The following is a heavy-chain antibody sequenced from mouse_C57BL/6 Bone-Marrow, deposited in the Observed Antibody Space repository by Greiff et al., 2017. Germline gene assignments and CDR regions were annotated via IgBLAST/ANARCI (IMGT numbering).Heavy chain of an antibody. V-gene: IGHV5-6*01. D-gene: IGHD1-1*01. CDR1: GFTFSSYG. CDR2: ISSGGSYT. Sequence: EVKLMESGGDLVKPGGSLKLSCAASGFTFSSYGMSWVRQTPDKRLEWVATISSGGSYTYYPDSVKGRFTISRDNAKNTLYLQMSSLKSEDTAMYCCASNYYGSSYDYWGQGTTLTVSS. CDR3: ASNYYGSSYDY. J-gene: IGHJ2*01.